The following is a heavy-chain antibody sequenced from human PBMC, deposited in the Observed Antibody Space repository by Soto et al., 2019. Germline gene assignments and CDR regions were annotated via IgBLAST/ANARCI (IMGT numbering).Heavy chain of an antibody. V-gene: IGHV3-30-3*01. CDR1: GFTFSSYA. D-gene: IGHD6-19*01. Sequence: QVQLVESGGGVVQPGRSLRLSCAASGFTFSSYAMHWVRQAPGKGLEWVAVISYDGSNKYYADSVKGRFTISRDNYKNTLYLQMNSLRAEDTAVYYCARGGMEYSSGWYGDYFDYWGQGTLVTVSS. CDR2: ISYDGSNK. J-gene: IGHJ4*02. CDR3: ARGGMEYSSGWYGDYFDY.